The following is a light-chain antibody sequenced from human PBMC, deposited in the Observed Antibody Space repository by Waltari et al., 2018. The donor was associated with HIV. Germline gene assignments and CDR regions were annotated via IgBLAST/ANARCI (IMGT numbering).Light chain of an antibody. J-gene: IGLJ1*01. CDR1: SSNIGAYD. CDR3: QSYDNSLRVSYV. Sequence: QSVLTQPPSVSGAPGQRVTISCTGSSSNIGAYDVHWYQQLPGRATKLLIYANNNRPSGVPDRVSGSKSGTAASLAIAGLQIEDEGDYCCQSYDNSLRVSYVFSAGTRVTVL. CDR2: ANN. V-gene: IGLV1-40*01.